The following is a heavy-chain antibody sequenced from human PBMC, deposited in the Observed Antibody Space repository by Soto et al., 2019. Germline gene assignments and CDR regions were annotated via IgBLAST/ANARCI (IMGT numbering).Heavy chain of an antibody. Sequence: EVQLVESGGGVLRPGGSLRLSCAASGFTVDDYGMSWARQAPGKGLEWVSGVNWNGGSTGYADSVKGRFTISRDNAKNSLYLQMNSLSAEDTAFYYCVRGASLNFDYWGQGTLVTVSS. CDR3: VRGASLNFDY. J-gene: IGHJ4*02. CDR1: GFTVDDYG. V-gene: IGHV3-20*04. CDR2: VNWNGGST. D-gene: IGHD1-26*01.